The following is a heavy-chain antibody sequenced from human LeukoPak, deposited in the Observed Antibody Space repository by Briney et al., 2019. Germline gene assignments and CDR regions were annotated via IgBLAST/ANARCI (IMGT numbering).Heavy chain of an antibody. J-gene: IGHJ3*02. CDR1: GFTFSSYA. V-gene: IGHV3-30-3*01. CDR2: ISYDGSNK. Sequence: PGGSLRLSCAASGFTFSSYAMHWVRQAPGKGLEWVAVISYDGSNKYYADSVKGRFTVSRDNSKNTLYLQMNSLRAEDTAVYYCARDFVAGGYAFDIWGQGTMVTVSS. D-gene: IGHD2-21*01. CDR3: ARDFVAGGYAFDI.